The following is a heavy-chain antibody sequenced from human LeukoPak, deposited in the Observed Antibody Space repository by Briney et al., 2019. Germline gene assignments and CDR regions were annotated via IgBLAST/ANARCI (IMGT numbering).Heavy chain of an antibody. J-gene: IGHJ3*02. Sequence: SETLSLTCTDSGGSISSSSYYWGWIRQPPWKGLEWIGSIYSSGSTYYNPSLKSRVIILIDTAKNHFSLNLSSVTAADTAVYYCARSDGYGLVGIWGQGTMVTVSS. V-gene: IGHV4-39*07. CDR1: GGSISSSSYY. CDR2: IYSSGST. CDR3: ARSDGYGLVGI. D-gene: IGHD3-10*01.